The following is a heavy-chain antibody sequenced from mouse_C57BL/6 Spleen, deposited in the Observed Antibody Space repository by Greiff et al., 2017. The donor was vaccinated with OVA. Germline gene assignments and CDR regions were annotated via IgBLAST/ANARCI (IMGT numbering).Heavy chain of an antibody. J-gene: IGHJ2*01. CDR1: GFTFSSYA. V-gene: IGHV5-9-1*02. Sequence: EVKLMESGAGLVKPGGSLKLSCAASGFTFSSYAMSWVRQTPEKRLEWVAYISSGGDYIYYADTVKGRFTISRDNARNTLYLQMSSLKSEDTAMYYCTSTVVARGYFDYWGQGTTLTVSS. CDR2: ISSGGDYI. D-gene: IGHD1-1*01. CDR3: TSTVVARGYFDY.